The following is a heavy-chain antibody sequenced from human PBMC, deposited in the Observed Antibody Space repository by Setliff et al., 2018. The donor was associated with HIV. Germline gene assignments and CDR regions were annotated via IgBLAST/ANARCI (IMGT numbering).Heavy chain of an antibody. J-gene: IGHJ4*02. CDR1: GASFTTHY. CDR2: ISTSGST. V-gene: IGHV4-4*09. Sequence: SETLSLTCTVSGASFTTHYWSLIRQPPVKGLEWIGCISTSGSTNNNPSLKSRVTLSIDMSKNQFSLKMSSVTAADTAVYYCTRLAGGYADYWGQGTLVTVSS. CDR3: TRLAGGYADY. D-gene: IGHD5-12*01.